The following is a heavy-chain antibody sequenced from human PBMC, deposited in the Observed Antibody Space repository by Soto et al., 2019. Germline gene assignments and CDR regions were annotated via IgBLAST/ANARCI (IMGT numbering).Heavy chain of an antibody. CDR2: IVVGNDNT. Sequence: QMPLVQSGPEVKKPGTSVKVTCKASGFTFPSSAVQWVRQARGQRLEWIGWIVVGNDNTNSAQKFQERVTFTRDMSTSTVYMELSSLKSEDTAVYYCAADDMTTFIWGQGTLVTVSS. CDR3: AADDMTTFI. V-gene: IGHV1-58*01. J-gene: IGHJ4*02. D-gene: IGHD1-1*01. CDR1: GFTFPSSA.